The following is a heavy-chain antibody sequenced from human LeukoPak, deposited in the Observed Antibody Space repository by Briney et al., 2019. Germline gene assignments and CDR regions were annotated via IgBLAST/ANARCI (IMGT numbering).Heavy chain of an antibody. V-gene: IGHV4-38-2*02. CDR2: IYHSRST. CDR1: GYSISSGYY. Sequence: SETLSLTCTVSGYSISSGYYWGWIRQPPGKGLEWIGSIYHSRSTYYNPSLKSRVTISVDTSKNQFSLKLSSVTAADTAVYYCARGAAADGSSDYWGQGTLVTVSS. J-gene: IGHJ4*02. CDR3: ARGAAADGSSDY. D-gene: IGHD6-13*01.